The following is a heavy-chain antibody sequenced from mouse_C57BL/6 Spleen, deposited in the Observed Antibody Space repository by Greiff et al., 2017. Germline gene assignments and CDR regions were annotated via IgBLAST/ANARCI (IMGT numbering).Heavy chain of an antibody. J-gene: IGHJ4*01. CDR3: ARWGDYDVGYYAMDY. Sequence: VQLQQSGAELVKPGASVKLSCTASGFNIKDYYMHWVKQRTEQGLEWIGRIDPEDGETKYAPKFQGKATITAATSANTAYLPLSRLTSEDTAVYYCARWGDYDVGYYAMDYWGQGTSVTVSS. V-gene: IGHV14-2*01. CDR2: IDPEDGET. D-gene: IGHD2-4*01. CDR1: GFNIKDYY.